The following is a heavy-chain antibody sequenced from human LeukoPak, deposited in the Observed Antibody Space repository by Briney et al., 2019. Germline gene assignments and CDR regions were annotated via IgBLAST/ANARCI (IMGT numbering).Heavy chain of an antibody. V-gene: IGHV4-34*01. CDR2: INHSGST. D-gene: IGHD1-1*01. CDR1: GVSFSGYY. Sequence: MPSETLSLTCAVYGVSFSGYYWSWIRQPPGKGLEWIGEINHSGSTNYNPSLKSRVTISVDTSKNQFSLKLSSVPAADTAVYYCARGRHNWNDDFLFDGHWFDLWGQGTLVTVSS. J-gene: IGHJ5*02. CDR3: ARGRHNWNDDFLFDGHWFDL.